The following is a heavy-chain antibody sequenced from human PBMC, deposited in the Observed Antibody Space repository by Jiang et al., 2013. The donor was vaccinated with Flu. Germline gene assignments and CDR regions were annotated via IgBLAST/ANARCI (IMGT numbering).Heavy chain of an antibody. D-gene: IGHD7-27*01. CDR2: TYYRSRWYH. V-gene: IGHV6-1*01. J-gene: IGHJ4*02. Sequence: SQTLSLTCAISGDSVSSNSAAWNWVRQSPSRGLEWLGRTYYRSRWYHDFAPSVRSRITINADTSNNQFSLLLNSVTPEDTAVYYCARDQDWGWEYWGQGNPGHRSPQ. CDR1: GDSVSSNSAA. CDR3: ARDQDWGWEY.